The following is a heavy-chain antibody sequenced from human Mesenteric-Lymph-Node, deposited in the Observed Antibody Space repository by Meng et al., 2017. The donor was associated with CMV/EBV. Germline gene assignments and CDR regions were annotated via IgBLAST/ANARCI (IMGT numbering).Heavy chain of an antibody. CDR2: ISWNSGSI. V-gene: IGHV3-9*01. CDR1: GVTFRSYA. J-gene: IGHJ6*02. Sequence: SLKISCAASGVTFRSYAMHWVRQAPEKGLEWVSGISWNSGSIGYADSVKGRFTISRDNAKNSLYLQMNSLRDEDTAVYYCSAGNHYYGMDVWGQGTTVTVSS. CDR3: SAGNHYYGMDV. D-gene: IGHD2/OR15-2a*01.